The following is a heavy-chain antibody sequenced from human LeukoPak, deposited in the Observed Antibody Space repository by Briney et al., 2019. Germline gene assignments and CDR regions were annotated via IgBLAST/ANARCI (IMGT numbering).Heavy chain of an antibody. J-gene: IGHJ4*02. D-gene: IGHD2-21*02. Sequence: GGSLRLSCAASGFTFSSYGMHWVRQAPGKGLEWVAFIRYDGSNKYYADSVKGRFTISRDNSKNTLYLQMNSLRAEDTAVYYCAREVTPQKVFDYWGQGTLVTVSS. V-gene: IGHV3-30*02. CDR2: IRYDGSNK. CDR1: GFTFSSYG. CDR3: AREVTPQKVFDY.